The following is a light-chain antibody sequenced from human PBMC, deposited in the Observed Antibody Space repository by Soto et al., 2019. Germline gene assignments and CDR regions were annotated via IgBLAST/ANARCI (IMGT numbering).Light chain of an antibody. CDR1: QNIFSY. CDR2: AAS. J-gene: IGKJ1*01. Sequence: DIQMTQSPSSLSASVGDRVTITCRASQNIFSYLNWYQQKPGKAPNLLIYAASNLQSGVPSRFSGSGSGTDFTLTISSLQREDFATYHCQQSYRAPRTCGQGTKV. V-gene: IGKV1-39*01. CDR3: QQSYRAPRT.